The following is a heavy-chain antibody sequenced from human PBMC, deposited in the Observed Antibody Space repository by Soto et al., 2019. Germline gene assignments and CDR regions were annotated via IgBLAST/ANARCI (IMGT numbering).Heavy chain of an antibody. CDR1: GFTFSSYW. D-gene: IGHD3-22*01. CDR3: ARGVYDSSGYYLPRNWFDP. CDR2: INSDGSST. V-gene: IGHV3-74*01. J-gene: IGHJ5*02. Sequence: GGSLRLSCAASGFTFSSYWMHWVRQAPGKGLVWVSRINSDGSSTSYADSVKGRFTISGDNAKNTLYLQMNSLRAEDTAVYYCARGVYDSSGYYLPRNWFDPWGQGTLVTVSP.